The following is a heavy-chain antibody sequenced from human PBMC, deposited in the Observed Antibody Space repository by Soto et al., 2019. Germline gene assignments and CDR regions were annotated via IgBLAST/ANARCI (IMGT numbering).Heavy chain of an antibody. CDR3: ARTYYYDSSGPYYYYYYGMDV. V-gene: IGHV5-51*01. J-gene: IGHJ6*02. Sequence: GESLKISCKGSGYSFTSYWIGWVRQMPGKGLEWMGIIYPGDSDTRYSPSFQGQVTISADKSISTAYLQWSSLKASDTAMYYCARTYYYDSSGPYYYYYYGMDVWGQGTTVTVSS. CDR2: IYPGDSDT. CDR1: GYSFTSYW. D-gene: IGHD3-22*01.